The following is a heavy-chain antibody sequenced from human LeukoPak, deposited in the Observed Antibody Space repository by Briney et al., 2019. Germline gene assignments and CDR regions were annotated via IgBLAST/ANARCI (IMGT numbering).Heavy chain of an antibody. CDR1: GFTFDDYG. Sequence: PGGSLRLSCAASGFTFDDYGMSWVRQAPGKGLEWVSYISSSGSTIYYADSVKGRFTISRDDAKNSLYLQMNSLRAEDTAVYYCARDGYYDFWSGYYSHYYYYMDVWGKGTTVTVSS. CDR3: ARDGYYDFWSGYYSHYYYYMDV. D-gene: IGHD3-3*01. V-gene: IGHV3-11*04. J-gene: IGHJ6*03. CDR2: ISSSGSTI.